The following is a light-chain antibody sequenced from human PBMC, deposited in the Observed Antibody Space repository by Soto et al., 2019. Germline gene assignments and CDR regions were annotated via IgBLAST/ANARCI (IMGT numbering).Light chain of an antibody. CDR3: QQFSSYPLT. V-gene: IGKV3-20*01. Sequence: EIVLTQSLGTLSLSLGERATLSCRASQSLSNNIYLAWYQQKPGQAPRLLIYDASSRATGIPDRFSGGGSGTDFTLTISRLEPEDFAVYYCQQFSSYPLTFGGGTKVDNK. CDR2: DAS. CDR1: QSLSNNIY. J-gene: IGKJ4*01.